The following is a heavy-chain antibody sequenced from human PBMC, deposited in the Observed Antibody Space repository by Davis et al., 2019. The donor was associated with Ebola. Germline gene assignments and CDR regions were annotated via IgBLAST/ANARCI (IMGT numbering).Heavy chain of an antibody. Sequence: GESLKISCAASGFTFSSYSMNWVRQAPGKGLEWVSYISSSSSTIYYADSVKGRFTISRDNAKNSLYLQMNSLRDEDTAVYYCARALYCSGGSCYSPYYYYGMDVWGQGTTVTVSS. D-gene: IGHD2-15*01. V-gene: IGHV3-48*02. CDR1: GFTFSSYS. CDR2: ISSSSSTI. J-gene: IGHJ6*02. CDR3: ARALYCSGGSCYSPYYYYGMDV.